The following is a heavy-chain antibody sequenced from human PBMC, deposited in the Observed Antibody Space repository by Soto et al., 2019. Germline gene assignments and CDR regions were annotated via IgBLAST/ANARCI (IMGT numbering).Heavy chain of an antibody. J-gene: IGHJ6*04. V-gene: IGHV1-2*04. CDR2: INPNSGGT. D-gene: IGHD2-2*01. CDR3: ARGRPRYCSSTSCYPAGMDV. CDR1: GYTFTGCY. Sequence: ASVKVSCKASGYTFTGCYMHWVRQAPGQGLEWMGCINPNSGGTNYAQKFQGWVTMTRDTSISTAYMELSRLRSDDTAVYYCARGRPRYCSSTSCYPAGMDVWG.